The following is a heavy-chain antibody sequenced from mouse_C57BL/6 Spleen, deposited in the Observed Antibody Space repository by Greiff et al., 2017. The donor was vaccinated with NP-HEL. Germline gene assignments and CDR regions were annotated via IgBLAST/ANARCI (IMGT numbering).Heavy chain of an antibody. CDR1: GYAFTNSL. CDR3: ARSGVYGYDDGRFAY. Sequence: VQLQQSGAELVRPGTSVKVSCKASGYAFTNSLIEWVKQRPGQCLEWIGVLNPGSGGTNYIEKFTGKATLTADNSSSTAYMQISSLSSEDAAVYFCARSGVYGYDDGRFAYWGQGTLVTVSA. V-gene: IGHV1-54*01. D-gene: IGHD2-2*01. CDR2: LNPGSGGT. J-gene: IGHJ3*01.